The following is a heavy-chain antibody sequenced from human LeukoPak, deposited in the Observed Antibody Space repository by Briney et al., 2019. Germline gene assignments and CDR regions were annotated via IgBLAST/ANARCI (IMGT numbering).Heavy chain of an antibody. J-gene: IGHJ6*02. D-gene: IGHD3-10*01. CDR2: ISSSGSTI. V-gene: IGHV3-11*01. CDR1: GFTFSDYY. CDR3: ARESGFGALFPHCMDV. Sequence: GGSLRLSCAASGFTFSDYYMSWIRQAPGKGLEWVSYISSSGSTIYYADSVKGRFTISRDNAKNSLYLQMNSLRAEDTAVYYCARESGFGALFPHCMDVWGQGTTVTVSS.